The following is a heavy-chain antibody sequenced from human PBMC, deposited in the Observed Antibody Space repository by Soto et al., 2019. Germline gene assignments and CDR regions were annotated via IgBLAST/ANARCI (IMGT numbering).Heavy chain of an antibody. CDR1: GYTFTGYY. J-gene: IGHJ4*02. V-gene: IGHV1-2*02. Sequence: GASVKVSGKASGYTFTGYYMHWVRQAPGQGLEWMGRINPNIGITNYAQKFQGRVTMTTDTSTSTAYMELRSLRSDDTAVYYCARGSRGKYYYDSSVTRFDYWGQGTLVTVSS. D-gene: IGHD3-22*01. CDR3: ARGSRGKYYYDSSVTRFDY. CDR2: INPNIGIT.